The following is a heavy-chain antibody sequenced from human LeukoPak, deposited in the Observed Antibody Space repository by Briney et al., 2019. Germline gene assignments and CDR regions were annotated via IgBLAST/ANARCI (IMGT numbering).Heavy chain of an antibody. CDR2: ISSSGSTI. CDR3: ARTRRAHSDIVVVVAATGFDY. J-gene: IGHJ4*02. CDR1: GFTFSSYG. Sequence: PGGSLRLSCAASGFTFSSYGMNWVRQAPGKGLEWVSYISSSGSTIYYADSVKGRFTISRDNAKNSLYLQMNSLRAEDTAVYYCARTRRAHSDIVVVVAATGFDYWGQGTLVTVPS. D-gene: IGHD2-15*01. V-gene: IGHV3-48*03.